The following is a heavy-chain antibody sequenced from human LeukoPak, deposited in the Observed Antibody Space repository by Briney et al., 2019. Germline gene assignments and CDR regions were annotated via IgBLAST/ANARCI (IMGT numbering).Heavy chain of an antibody. CDR1: GGSISPYY. Sequence: SETLSLTCTVSGGSISPYYWSWIRQPPGKGLEWIGEINHSGSTNYNPSLKSRVTISVDTSKNQFSLKLSSVTAADTAVYYCARAGSSIIYRGAFDIWGQGTMVTVSS. CDR3: ARAGSSIIYRGAFDI. D-gene: IGHD3-10*01. J-gene: IGHJ3*02. V-gene: IGHV4-34*01. CDR2: INHSGST.